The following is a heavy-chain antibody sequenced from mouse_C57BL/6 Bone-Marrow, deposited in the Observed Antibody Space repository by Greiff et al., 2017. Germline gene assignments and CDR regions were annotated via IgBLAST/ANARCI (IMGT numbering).Heavy chain of an antibody. V-gene: IGHV1-59*01. Sequence: QVQLKQPGAELVRPGTSVKLSCKASSYTFTSYWMHWVKQRPGQGLEWIGVIDPSDSYTNYNQKFKGKATLTVDTSSSTAYMQLSSLTSEDSAVYYCARWGYDPYFDYWGQGTTLTVSS. CDR1: SYTFTSYW. D-gene: IGHD2-2*01. J-gene: IGHJ2*01. CDR3: ARWGYDPYFDY. CDR2: IDPSDSYT.